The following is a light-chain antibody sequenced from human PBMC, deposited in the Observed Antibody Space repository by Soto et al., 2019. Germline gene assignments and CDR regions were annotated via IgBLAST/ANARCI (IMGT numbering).Light chain of an antibody. CDR1: QGISSY. Sequence: DIQLTQSPSFLSASVGDRVTIACRASQGISSYLAWYQQQPGKAPKLLIYAASTLQRGVPSRFIGSGSGTEFTLTISSLQPEDFATYYCQQLNSYPAFGGGTKVVIK. V-gene: IGKV1-9*01. CDR2: AAS. CDR3: QQLNSYPA. J-gene: IGKJ4*01.